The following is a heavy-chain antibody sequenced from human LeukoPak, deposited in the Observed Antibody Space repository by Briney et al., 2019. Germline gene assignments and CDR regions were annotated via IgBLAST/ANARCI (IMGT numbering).Heavy chain of an antibody. D-gene: IGHD3-9*01. CDR1: GFTFSSYG. CDR2: ISYDGSNK. Sequence: GGSLRLSCAASGFTFSSYGMHWVRQAPGKGLERAAVISYDGSNKYYADSVKGRFTISRDNSKNTLYLQMNSLRAEDTAVYYCARSTSSEYDIYHFDYWGQGTLVTVSS. J-gene: IGHJ4*02. V-gene: IGHV3-30*03. CDR3: ARSTSSEYDIYHFDY.